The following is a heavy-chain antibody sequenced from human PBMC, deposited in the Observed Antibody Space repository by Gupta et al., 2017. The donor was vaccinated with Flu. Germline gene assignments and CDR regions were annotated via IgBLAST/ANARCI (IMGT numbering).Heavy chain of an antibody. Sequence: SSYAMTWVRQAPGKGLEWVSTVTNNGGNTYYADSVRGRFTISRDNSRNTLYLHMNSLRAEDTAVYFCAKGTTLSTWVSFDSWGQGTRGTVSS. CDR2: VTNNGGNT. J-gene: IGHJ4*02. V-gene: IGHV3-23*01. CDR1: SSYA. CDR3: AKGTTLSTWVSFDS. D-gene: IGHD4-17*01.